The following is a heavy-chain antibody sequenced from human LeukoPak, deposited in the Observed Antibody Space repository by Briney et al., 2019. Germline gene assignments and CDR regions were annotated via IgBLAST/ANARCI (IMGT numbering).Heavy chain of an antibody. CDR3: AKDEIYYDSSGYYGY. J-gene: IGHJ4*02. V-gene: IGHV3-23*01. CDR2: ISGSGGST. Sequence: WVSAISGSGGSTYYADSVKGRFTISRDNSKNTLYLQMNSLRAEDTAVYYCAKDEIYYDSSGYYGYWGQGTLVTVSS. D-gene: IGHD3-22*01.